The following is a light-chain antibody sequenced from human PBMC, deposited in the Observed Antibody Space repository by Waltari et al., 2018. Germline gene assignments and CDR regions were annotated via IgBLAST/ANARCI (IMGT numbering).Light chain of an antibody. CDR1: SSDVGNYNL. V-gene: IGLV2-23*02. Sequence: QSGLAQPASASGSPGQSITITCTGTSSDVGNYNLVSWYQQRPGKAPRLLIYEVTKRAPGTSDRVSASKSGNTASLSISGLQAQEDEADYYCCSYVGLGTYFFGTGTKVTV. CDR3: CSYVGLGTYF. CDR2: EVT. J-gene: IGLJ1*01.